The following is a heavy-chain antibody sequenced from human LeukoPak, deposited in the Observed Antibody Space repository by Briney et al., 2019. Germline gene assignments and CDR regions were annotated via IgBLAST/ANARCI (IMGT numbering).Heavy chain of an antibody. CDR1: GYTFTSYG. CDR3: ASFYCRNSDCYGGYYYMDV. CDR2: IIPIFRTT. Sequence: ASVKVSCKASGYTFTSYGISWVRQAPGQGLEWMGGIIPIFRTTNYAQKFQGRVTITADESTSTAYMELGSLRSDDTAVYFCASFYCRNSDCYGGYYYMDVWGKGTTVTVSS. D-gene: IGHD2-21*02. J-gene: IGHJ6*03. V-gene: IGHV1-69*13.